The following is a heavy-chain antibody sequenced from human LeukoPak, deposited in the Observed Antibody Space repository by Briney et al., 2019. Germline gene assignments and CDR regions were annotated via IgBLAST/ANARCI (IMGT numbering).Heavy chain of an antibody. Sequence: PSETLSLTCTVSGGSISSYYWSWIRQPPGKGLEWIGYIYYSGSTNYNTSLKSRVTISVDTSKNQFSLKLSSVTAADTAVYYCARDLLRYDILTGSYYYYGMDVWGQGTTVTVSS. J-gene: IGHJ6*02. CDR1: GGSISSYY. CDR3: ARDLLRYDILTGSYYYYGMDV. V-gene: IGHV4-59*01. CDR2: IYYSGST. D-gene: IGHD3-9*01.